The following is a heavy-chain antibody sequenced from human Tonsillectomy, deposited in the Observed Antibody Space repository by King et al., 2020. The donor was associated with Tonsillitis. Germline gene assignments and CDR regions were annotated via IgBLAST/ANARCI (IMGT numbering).Heavy chain of an antibody. V-gene: IGHV4-39*01. CDR3: ARHKDSGGYYYYYYMDV. CDR2: MTHSGST. CDR1: GGSVSSNNYC. J-gene: IGHJ6*03. Sequence: QLQESGPGLVKPSETLSLTCTVSGGSVSSNNYCWGWIRQPPGKGLEWIGCMTHSGSTFYNPSLKSRVTMSVDTSKNQFSLNLSSVTAAETAMYYCARHKDSGGYYYYYYMDVWGKGTTVTVSS. D-gene: IGHD3-16*01.